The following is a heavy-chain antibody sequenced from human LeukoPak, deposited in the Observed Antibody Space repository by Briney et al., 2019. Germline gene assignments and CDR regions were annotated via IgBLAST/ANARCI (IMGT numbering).Heavy chain of an antibody. Sequence: PAESLTLSCAPSGFIFSSFWMMWLPQAQGKGLVWLANINQDGTEKYYMYSVKGRFTISRDSAKNSLYLQMKSLRAEDTAVYYCARDGDYDILTGYYNILMDYYMDFWGKGTTVTVSS. D-gene: IGHD3-9*01. J-gene: IGHJ6*03. CDR3: ARDGDYDILTGYYNILMDYYMDF. CDR1: GFIFSSFW. CDR2: INQDGTEK. V-gene: IGHV3-7*01.